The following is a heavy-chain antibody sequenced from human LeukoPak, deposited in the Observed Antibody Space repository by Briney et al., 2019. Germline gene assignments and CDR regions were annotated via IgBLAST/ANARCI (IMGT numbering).Heavy chain of an antibody. CDR1: GYTFTGYY. J-gene: IGHJ6*03. CDR3: ARDGSSSSSGYYYYYMDV. D-gene: IGHD6-6*01. Sequence: ASVKVSCKASGYTFTGYYMHWVRQAPGQGLEWMGRINPNSGGTNYAQKFQGRVTITRDTSISTAYMELSRLRSDDTAVYYCARDGSSSSSGYYYYYMDVWGKGTTVTVSS. V-gene: IGHV1-2*06. CDR2: INPNSGGT.